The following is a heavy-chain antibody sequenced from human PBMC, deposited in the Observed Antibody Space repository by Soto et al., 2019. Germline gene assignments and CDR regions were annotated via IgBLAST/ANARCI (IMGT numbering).Heavy chain of an antibody. CDR1: GFTFSSYA. CDR3: ARSPIPARPAWFDP. Sequence: QVQLVESGGGVVQPGRSLRLSCAASGFTFSSYAMHWVRQAPGKGLEWVAVISFDGANKYYADSVKGRFTISRDNSKNTLYLQMNSLRAEDTAVYFCARSPIPARPAWFDPWGQGTLVTVSS. V-gene: IGHV3-30-3*01. D-gene: IGHD6-6*01. CDR2: ISFDGANK. J-gene: IGHJ5*02.